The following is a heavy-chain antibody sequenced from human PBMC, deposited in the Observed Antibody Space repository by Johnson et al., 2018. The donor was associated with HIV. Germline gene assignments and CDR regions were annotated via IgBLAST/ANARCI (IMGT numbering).Heavy chain of an antibody. CDR2: IRYDGNNK. J-gene: IGHJ3*02. V-gene: IGHV3-30*02. D-gene: IGHD5-12*01. Sequence: QVQLVESGGGLVKPGGSLRVSCAASGFTFSDYSMSWIRQAPGKGLEWVSFIRYDGNNKYYADSVKGRFTISRDNSKNTLYLQMNSLRAEDTAVYYCAKDFGYPRPRDAFDIWGQGTMVTVSS. CDR1: GFTFSDYS. CDR3: AKDFGYPRPRDAFDI.